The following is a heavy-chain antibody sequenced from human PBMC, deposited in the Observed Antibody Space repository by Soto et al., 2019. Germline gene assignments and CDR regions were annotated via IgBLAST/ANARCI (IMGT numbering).Heavy chain of an antibody. CDR3: AKDLYDSSGYDY. Sequence: GGSLRLSCAASGFTFSDYYMSWIRQAPGKGLEWVSAISGSGGSTYYADSVKGRFTISRDNSKNTLYLQMNSLRAEDTAVYYCAKDLYDSSGYDYWGQGTLVTVSS. CDR2: ISGSGGST. CDR1: GFTFSDYY. J-gene: IGHJ4*02. D-gene: IGHD3-22*01. V-gene: IGHV3-23*01.